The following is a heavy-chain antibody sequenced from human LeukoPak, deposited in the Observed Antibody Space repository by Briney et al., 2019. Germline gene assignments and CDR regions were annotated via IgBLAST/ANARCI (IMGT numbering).Heavy chain of an antibody. J-gene: IGHJ1*01. CDR1: GGTFSSYT. Sequence: SVKVSCKASGGTFSSYTISWVRQAPGQGLEWMGRIIPILGTANYAQKFQGRVTITADKSTSTAYMELSSLRSEDTAVYYCAREGRVVEMATGEYFQHWGQGTLVTVSS. CDR3: AREGRVVEMATGEYFQH. V-gene: IGHV1-69*08. CDR2: IIPILGTA. D-gene: IGHD5-24*01.